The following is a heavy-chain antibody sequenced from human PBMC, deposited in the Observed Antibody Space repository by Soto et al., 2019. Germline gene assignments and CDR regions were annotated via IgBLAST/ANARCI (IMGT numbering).Heavy chain of an antibody. D-gene: IGHD2-2*01. CDR3: ARDGTTIVGDDY. CDR2: IWYDGSNE. Sequence: QVQLVESGGGVVQPGRSLRLSCAASGFTFSSYGMHWVRQAPGKGLEWVAVIWYDGSNEYYADSVKGRFTISRDNSKNTLYLQMKSLRAEDTAVYYCARDGTTIVGDDYWGQGTLVTVSS. J-gene: IGHJ4*02. V-gene: IGHV3-33*01. CDR1: GFTFSSYG.